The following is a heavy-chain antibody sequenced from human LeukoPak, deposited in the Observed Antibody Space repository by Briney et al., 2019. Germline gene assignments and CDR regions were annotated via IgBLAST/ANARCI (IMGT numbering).Heavy chain of an antibody. V-gene: IGHV1-69*04. CDR3: AREITYYDYVWGSEYYFDY. Sequence: SVKVSCKASGGTFSSYAISWVRQAPGQGLEWMGRIIPILGIANYAQKFQGRVTITADKSTSTAYMELSSLRSEDTAVYYCAREITYYDYVWGSEYYFDYWGQGTLVTVSS. CDR2: IIPILGIA. J-gene: IGHJ4*02. CDR1: GGTFSSYA. D-gene: IGHD3-16*01.